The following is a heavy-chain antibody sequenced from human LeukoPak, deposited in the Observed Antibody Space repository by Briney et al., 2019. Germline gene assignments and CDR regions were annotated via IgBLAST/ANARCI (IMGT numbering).Heavy chain of an antibody. V-gene: IGHV3-7*01. D-gene: IGHD2-15*01. CDR3: GRFKYEAAAGD. Sequence: GGSLRLSCAASGFTLGTYWVTWVRQAPGKGLEWVANIEPRGSARYYVDPVKGRFTISRDNAKNLVYLHMNSLRAEDTALYYCGRFKYEAAAGDWGPGPLVTVSS. CDR2: IEPRGSAR. CDR1: GFTLGTYW. J-gene: IGHJ4*03.